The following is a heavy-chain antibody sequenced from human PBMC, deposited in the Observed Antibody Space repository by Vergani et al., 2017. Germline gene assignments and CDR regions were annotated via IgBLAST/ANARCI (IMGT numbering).Heavy chain of an antibody. D-gene: IGHD2-2*01. CDR3: ARRYCSSTSCYEKDGMDV. CDR1: GYTFTSYG. V-gene: IGHV1-18*01. CDR2: ISAYNGNT. J-gene: IGHJ6*02. Sequence: QVQLVQSGAEVKKSGASVKVSCKASGYTFTSYGISWVRQAPGQGLEWMGWISAYNGNTNYAQKLQGRVTMTTDTSTRTAYMGLRSLRSDDTAVYYCARRYCSSTSCYEKDGMDVWGQXP.